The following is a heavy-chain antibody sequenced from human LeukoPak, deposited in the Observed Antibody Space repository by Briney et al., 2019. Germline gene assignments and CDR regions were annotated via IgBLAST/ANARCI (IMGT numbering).Heavy chain of an antibody. D-gene: IGHD3-10*01. Sequence: GGSLRLSCAASELTFSTYNMACVRQAPGRGLEWVSSISSGSANIYYADSMKGRFTISRDNAKNSLFLQMNSLRAEDTAFYYCAREKTYYNSGSYYNVLDYWGQGTLVTVSS. CDR1: ELTFSTYN. J-gene: IGHJ4*02. CDR3: AREKTYYNSGSYYNVLDY. CDR2: ISSGSANI. V-gene: IGHV3-21*01.